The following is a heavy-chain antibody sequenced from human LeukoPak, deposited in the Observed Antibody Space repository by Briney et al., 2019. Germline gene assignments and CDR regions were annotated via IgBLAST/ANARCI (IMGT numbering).Heavy chain of an antibody. V-gene: IGHV3-23*01. D-gene: IGHD2/OR15-2a*01. CDR2: IFPSGGEI. J-gene: IGHJ4*02. CDR3: ATYRQVLLPFES. Sequence: GGSLRLSCEASGFTFSTFAMIWVRQPPGKGLEWVSSIFPSGGEIHYADSVRGRFTISRDNSKSTLSLQMNSLRAEDTAIYYCATYRQVLLPFESWGQGTPVTVSS. CDR1: GFTFSTFA.